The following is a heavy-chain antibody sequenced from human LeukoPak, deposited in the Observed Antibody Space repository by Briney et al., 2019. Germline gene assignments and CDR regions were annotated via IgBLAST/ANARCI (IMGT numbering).Heavy chain of an antibody. D-gene: IGHD4-17*01. V-gene: IGHV4-39*07. Sequence: PSETLSLTCTVSGGSISSSSYYWGWIRQPPGKGLEWIGSIYYSGSTNYNPSLKSRVTISVDTSKNQFSLKLSSVTAADTAVYHCARGDYGDLGYFDYWGPGTLVTVSS. J-gene: IGHJ4*02. CDR2: IYYSGST. CDR1: GGSISSSSYY. CDR3: ARGDYGDLGYFDY.